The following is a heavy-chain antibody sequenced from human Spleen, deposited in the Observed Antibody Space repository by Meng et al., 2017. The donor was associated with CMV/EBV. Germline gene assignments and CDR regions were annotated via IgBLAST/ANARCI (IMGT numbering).Heavy chain of an antibody. CDR1: GFTFNTYW. Sequence: GESLKISCGVSGFTFNTYWMSWVRQAPGKGLEWVANIKEDGSEKHYVDSVKGRFTISRDNAKNSLYLQMNSLRAEDTAVYYCARDLYSSTSPYYYYGMDVWGQGTTVTVSS. J-gene: IGHJ6*02. CDR3: ARDLYSSTSPYYYYGMDV. V-gene: IGHV3-7*03. D-gene: IGHD2-2*01. CDR2: IKEDGSEK.